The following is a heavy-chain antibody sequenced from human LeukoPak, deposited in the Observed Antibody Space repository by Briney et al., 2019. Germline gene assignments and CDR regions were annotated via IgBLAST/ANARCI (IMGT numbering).Heavy chain of an antibody. CDR1: GFTFSSHS. J-gene: IGHJ6*04. Sequence: GWSVRLSCAASGFTFSSHSMNWVRQAPGKGLEWVSYIISSSSTIYYADSVKGRFTISRDNAKNSLYLQMNSLRADDTAVYYCARAVGHGSGSPRMDVWGNGTTVTVSS. V-gene: IGHV3-48*01. CDR2: IISSSSTI. CDR3: ARAVGHGSGSPRMDV. D-gene: IGHD3-10*01.